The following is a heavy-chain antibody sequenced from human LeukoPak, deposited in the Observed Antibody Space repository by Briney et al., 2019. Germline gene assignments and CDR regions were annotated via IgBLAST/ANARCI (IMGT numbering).Heavy chain of an antibody. V-gene: IGHV3-7*01. Sequence: PGGFLRLSCAASGFTFSSYWMSWVRQAPGKGLEWVANIKQDGSEEYYVDSVKGRFTISRDNAKNSLYLQMNSLRAEDTAVYYCANQAGTEGDAFDIWGQGTMVTVSS. CDR1: GFTFSSYW. J-gene: IGHJ3*02. CDR3: ANQAGTEGDAFDI. CDR2: IKQDGSEE. D-gene: IGHD6-13*01.